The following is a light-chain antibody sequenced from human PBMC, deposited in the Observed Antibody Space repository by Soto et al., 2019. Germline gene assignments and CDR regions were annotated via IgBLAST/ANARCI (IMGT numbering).Light chain of an antibody. CDR1: RSINEW. CDR3: QETNYYV. CDR2: EAS. J-gene: IGKJ2*01. V-gene: IGKV1-5*01. Sequence: DIQLTQSASTLSASVGDRGTITCRASRSINEWLAWYQKKPGKAPKLLIYEASKLESGVPSRFSGSGSGTEFTLTISSLQPDDLATYYCQETNYYVFGQGTQVEIK.